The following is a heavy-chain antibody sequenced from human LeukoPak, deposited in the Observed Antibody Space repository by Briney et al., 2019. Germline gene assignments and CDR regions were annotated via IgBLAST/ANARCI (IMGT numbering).Heavy chain of an antibody. CDR1: GFTFSTYA. CDR3: ARGGLGSAFDN. Sequence: SGGSLRLSCAASGFTFSTYALSWVRQAPGKGLECVSAISGSGGSTYSADSLKGRFTISRDNSKNTPYLQIDSLRADDTAVFYCARGGLGSAFDNWGQGTLVTVSS. J-gene: IGHJ4*02. V-gene: IGHV3-23*01. D-gene: IGHD6-19*01. CDR2: ISGSGGST.